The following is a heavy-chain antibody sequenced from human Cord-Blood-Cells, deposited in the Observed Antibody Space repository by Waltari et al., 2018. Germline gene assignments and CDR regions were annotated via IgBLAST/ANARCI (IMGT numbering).Heavy chain of an antibody. Sequence: MHWVRQAPGQRLEWMGWINAGNGNTKYSQKFQGRVTITRDTSASTAYMELSSLRSEDTAVYYCARDTGGVFDYWGQGTLVTVSS. D-gene: IGHD2-8*02. CDR2: INAGNGNT. J-gene: IGHJ4*02. V-gene: IGHV1-3*01. CDR3: ARDTGGVFDY.